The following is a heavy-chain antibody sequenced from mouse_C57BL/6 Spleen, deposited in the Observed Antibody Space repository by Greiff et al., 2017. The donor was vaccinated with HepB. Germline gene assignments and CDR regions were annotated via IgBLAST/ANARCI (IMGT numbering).Heavy chain of an antibody. J-gene: IGHJ2*01. Sequence: EVKLMESGGDLVKPGGSLKLSCAASGFTFSSYGMSWVRQTPDKRLEWVATISSGGSYTYYPDSVKGRFTISRDNAKNTLYLQMSSLKSEDTAMYYCARHSTGGRYFDYWGQGTTLTVSS. V-gene: IGHV5-6*01. CDR3: ARHSTGGRYFDY. CDR2: ISSGGSYT. CDR1: GFTFSSYG. D-gene: IGHD4-1*02.